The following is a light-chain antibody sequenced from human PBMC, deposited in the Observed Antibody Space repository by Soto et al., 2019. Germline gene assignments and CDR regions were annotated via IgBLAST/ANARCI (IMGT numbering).Light chain of an antibody. J-gene: IGKJ5*01. CDR1: QTVPSR. CDR3: QQYNSWPPIT. CDR2: RAS. Sequence: EIVMTQSPATLSVSPGEGVTLSCRASQTVPSRIAWYPQKPGQAPRVLIYRASTRATGIPARFSGGGSGTEFTLTISSLQSEDFAVYYCQQYNSWPPITFGQGTRLEIK. V-gene: IGKV3-15*01.